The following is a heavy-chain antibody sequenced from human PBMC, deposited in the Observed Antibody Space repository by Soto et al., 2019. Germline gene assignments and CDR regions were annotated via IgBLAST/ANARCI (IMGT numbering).Heavy chain of an antibody. CDR1: GFKFSNYW. CDR3: ARDGLLFSGPYRPSRFDY. D-gene: IGHD3-16*02. CDR2: IKHDTSEA. Sequence: EVQLVESGGTLVQPGRSLRLSCAASGFKFSNYWMSWVRQAPGKGLEWVGNIKHDTSEAHYADSVKGRFTITRDNIKNYIFLQMKDLRADDPASYYCARDGLLFSGPYRPSRFDYWGLGTLVTVSS. J-gene: IGHJ4*02. V-gene: IGHV3-7*03.